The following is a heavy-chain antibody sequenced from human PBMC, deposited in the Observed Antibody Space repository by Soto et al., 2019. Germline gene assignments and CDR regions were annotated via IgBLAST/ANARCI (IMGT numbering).Heavy chain of an antibody. Sequence: ASVMVSCKASGYTFTSYAMHWVRQAPGQRLEWMGWINAGNGNTKYSQKFQGRVTITRDTSASTAYMELSSRRSEDTAVYYCGRGVNGYLYYFDYWGQGTLVTVSS. J-gene: IGHJ4*02. D-gene: IGHD5-18*01. CDR1: GYTFTSYA. V-gene: IGHV1-3*01. CDR3: GRGVNGYLYYFDY. CDR2: INAGNGNT.